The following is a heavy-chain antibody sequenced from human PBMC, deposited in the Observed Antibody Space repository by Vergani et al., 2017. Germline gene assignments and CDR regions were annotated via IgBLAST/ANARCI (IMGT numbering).Heavy chain of an antibody. V-gene: IGHV1-46*03. D-gene: IGHD3-9*01. J-gene: IGHJ4*02. CDR3: ARGDYGILTGYRY. CDR1: GYTFSNYY. Sequence: QVQVVQSGAEVKKSGDSVKVSCKTSGYTFSNYYMTWVRQAPGQGLEWMGIINPSGGHTNYAQKFQGRVTMTRDTSTSTVYMELSSLRSEDTAIYYCARGDYGILTGYRYWGQGTLVTVSA. CDR2: INPSGGHT.